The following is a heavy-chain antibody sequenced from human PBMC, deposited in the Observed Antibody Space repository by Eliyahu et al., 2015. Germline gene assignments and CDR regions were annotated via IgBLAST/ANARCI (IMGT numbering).Heavy chain of an antibody. J-gene: IGHJ3*02. CDR2: IYHSGST. V-gene: IGHV4-38-2*02. CDR1: GYXIRSGYY. Sequence: QVQLQESGPGLVKPSXTLSLTCTXSGYXIRSGYYWGWIRQPPGKGLEWIGSIYHSGSTYYNPSLKSRVTISVDTSKNQFSLKLSSVTAADTAVYYCARRVEMDSNWDDAFDIWGQGTMVTVSS. D-gene: IGHD5-24*01. CDR3: ARRVEMDSNWDDAFDI.